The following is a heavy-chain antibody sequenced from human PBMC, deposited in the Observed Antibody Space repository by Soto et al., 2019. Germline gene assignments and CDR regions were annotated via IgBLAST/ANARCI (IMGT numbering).Heavy chain of an antibody. Sequence: ASVKVSCKASGYTFSGYYIHWLRQAPGQPLEWLGWISLYSDGTNYAQKFQGRVSMTTDTSTTTAYMELRSLRSDDTAVYYCARVVPGAEAWFGPRGQGTLVTVSS. D-gene: IGHD2-2*01. CDR3: ARVVPGAEAWFGP. J-gene: IGHJ5*02. CDR1: GYTFSGYY. CDR2: ISLYSDGT. V-gene: IGHV1-2*02.